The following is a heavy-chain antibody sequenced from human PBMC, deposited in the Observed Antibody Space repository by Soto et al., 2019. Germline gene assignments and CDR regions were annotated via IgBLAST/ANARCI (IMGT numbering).Heavy chain of an antibody. CDR1: VFSFKDYY. CDR2: ITSSGGNA. V-gene: IGHV3-11*01. Sequence: SXRLSGSSSVFSFKDYYITLMRHTPEKGLEWISTITSSGGNAYYAASVKGRVNISRDNAHNSLYLQMSGLRAEDTALYYCEREMYTNYVNYLDIWGQGTLVKVS. D-gene: IGHD3-16*01. J-gene: IGHJ4*02. CDR3: EREMYTNYVNYLDI.